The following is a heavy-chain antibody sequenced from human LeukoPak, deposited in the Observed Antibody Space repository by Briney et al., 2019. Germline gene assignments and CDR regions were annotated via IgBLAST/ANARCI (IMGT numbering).Heavy chain of an antibody. CDR2: TSSDGTNT. Sequence: GGSLRLSCAASGFTFSNYGMHWVRQAPGKGLEWVAVTSSDGTNTYYADSVKGRFTISRDNSKNTLYLQMNSLRAEDTAVYYCARSPVSYQLPYYFDYWGQGTLVTVSS. D-gene: IGHD2-2*01. V-gene: IGHV3-30*03. J-gene: IGHJ4*02. CDR1: GFTFSNYG. CDR3: ARSPVSYQLPYYFDY.